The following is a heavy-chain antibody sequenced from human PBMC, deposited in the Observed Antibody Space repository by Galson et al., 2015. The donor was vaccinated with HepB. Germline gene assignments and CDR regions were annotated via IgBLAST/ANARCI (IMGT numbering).Heavy chain of an antibody. CDR1: GFIFSSYG. CDR2: ISYDGSNK. D-gene: IGHD4-17*01. J-gene: IGHJ4*02. CDR3: AKDGGDYNLDY. Sequence: SLRLSCAASGFIFSSYGMHWVRQAPGKGLEWVAVISYDGSNKYYGDSVKGRFTISRANSKNTLYLQMNSLGAEDTAVYYCAKDGGDYNLDYWGRGTLVTVSS. V-gene: IGHV3-30*18.